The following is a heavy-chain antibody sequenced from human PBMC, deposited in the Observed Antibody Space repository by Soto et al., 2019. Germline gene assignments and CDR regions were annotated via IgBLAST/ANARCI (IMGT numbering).Heavy chain of an antibody. D-gene: IGHD2-2*01. V-gene: IGHV4-30-4*01. CDR3: ARSYCSSTSCRYYFDY. J-gene: IGHJ4*02. Sequence: PSETLSLTCTVSGGSISSGDYYWSWIRQPPGKGLEWIGYIYYSGSTYYNPSLKSRVTISVDTSKNQFSLKLSSVTAADTAVYYCARSYCSSTSCRYYFDYWGQGTLVTVSS. CDR2: IYYSGST. CDR1: GGSISSGDYY.